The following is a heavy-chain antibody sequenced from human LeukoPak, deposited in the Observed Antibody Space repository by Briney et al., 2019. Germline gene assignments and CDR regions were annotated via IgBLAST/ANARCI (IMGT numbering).Heavy chain of an antibody. CDR3: AKGIESYGDYGY. CDR2: MYNSGST. V-gene: IGHV4-59*01. J-gene: IGHJ4*02. CDR1: GGSISGSY. D-gene: IGHD4-17*01. Sequence: SETLSLTCTVSGGSISGSYWSWIRQPPGKGLEWIAYMYNSGSTNYNPSLKSRVTISIDTSKNQFSLKLSSLTAADTAIYYCAKGIESYGDYGYWGQGILVTVSS.